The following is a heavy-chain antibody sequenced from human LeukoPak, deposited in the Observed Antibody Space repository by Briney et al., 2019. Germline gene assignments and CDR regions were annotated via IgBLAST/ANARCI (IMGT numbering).Heavy chain of an antibody. D-gene: IGHD3-9*01. J-gene: IGHJ4*02. CDR3: ARSHHRVTYFDYFDY. V-gene: IGHV3-11*03. Sequence: GGSLRLSCVASGFTFSDHDMAWMRQAPGKGLELISYISTRTYIHYADSVKGRFTISRDNAENSLYLQMDSLRPADTAVYSCARSHHRVTYFDYFDYWGQGSQVTVSS. CDR2: ISTRTYI. CDR1: GFTFSDHD.